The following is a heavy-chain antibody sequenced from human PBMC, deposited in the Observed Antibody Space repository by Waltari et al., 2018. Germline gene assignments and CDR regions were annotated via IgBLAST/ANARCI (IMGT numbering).Heavy chain of an antibody. J-gene: IGHJ4*02. CDR3: AMPYMSGYGSFDY. V-gene: IGHV5-51*01. CDR2: IYPCGSDT. Sequence: EVQLVQSGAEVKKPGESLKISCKGSGYSFTNYWIGWVRQMPGKGLEWMGIIYPCGSDTRYRPSFQGQVANSADKSISTAYLQWSRLKASDTAMYYCAMPYMSGYGSFDYWGLGTLVTVSS. CDR1: GYSFTNYW. D-gene: IGHD3-3*01.